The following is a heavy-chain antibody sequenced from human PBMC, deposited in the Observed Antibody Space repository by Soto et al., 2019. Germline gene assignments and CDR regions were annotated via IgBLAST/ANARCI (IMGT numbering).Heavy chain of an antibody. CDR3: ARVVGTVSTTDGFDL. J-gene: IGHJ2*01. D-gene: IGHD1-1*01. CDR2: ISYDGSNE. Sequence: QVHLVESGGGVVQPGMSLRLSCEASGFPFNTYAMHWVRQAPGKGLEWVAAISYDGSNEYYADSVKGRFTISRDNSKSTRHLQMNRLRPMDTAVYYCARVVGTVSTTDGFDLWG. CDR1: GFPFNTYA. V-gene: IGHV3-30*14.